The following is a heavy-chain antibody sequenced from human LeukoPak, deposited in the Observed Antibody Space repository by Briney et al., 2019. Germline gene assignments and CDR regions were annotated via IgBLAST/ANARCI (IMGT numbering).Heavy chain of an antibody. CDR2: INTDGSGT. CDR1: GFSFSTYW. Sequence: GGSLRPSCAACGFSFSTYWMHWVRQAPGKGLVWLSRINTDGSGTNCADSVKGRFTVSRDNAKNTLYLQMNSLRAEDTAVYFCAGYYYDSRGYFAHDYWGQGTLVIVSS. CDR3: AGYYYDSRGYFAHDY. D-gene: IGHD3-22*01. J-gene: IGHJ4*02. V-gene: IGHV3-74*01.